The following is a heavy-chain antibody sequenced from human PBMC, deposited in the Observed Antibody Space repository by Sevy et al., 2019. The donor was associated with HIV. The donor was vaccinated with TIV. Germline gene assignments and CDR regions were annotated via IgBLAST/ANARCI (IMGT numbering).Heavy chain of an antibody. CDR2: ISRRSKYI. CDR1: GFNFSIYN. V-gene: IGHV3-21*01. J-gene: IGHJ4*02. CDR3: AREADPIGYCSSSSCPFDY. Sequence: GGSLRLSCAASGFNFSIYNMDWVRQAPGKGLEWVSSISRRSKYIFYADSVKGRFTISRDNAKNSLFLQMNSLRAEDTAVYYCAREADPIGYCSSSSCPFDYWGQGTLVTVSS. D-gene: IGHD2-2*01.